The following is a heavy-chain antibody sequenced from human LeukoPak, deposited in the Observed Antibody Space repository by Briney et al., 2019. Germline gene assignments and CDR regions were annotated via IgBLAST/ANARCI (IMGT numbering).Heavy chain of an antibody. D-gene: IGHD3-10*01. CDR3: ARDSRVISMARRPLGY. Sequence: ASVKVSCKASGYTFTSYGISWVRQAPGQGLEWMGWISAYNGNTNYAQKLQGRVTMTTDTSTSTAYMELRSLRSDDTAVYYCARDSRVISMARRPLGYWGQGTLVTVSS. CDR1: GYTFTSYG. CDR2: ISAYNGNT. V-gene: IGHV1-18*04. J-gene: IGHJ4*02.